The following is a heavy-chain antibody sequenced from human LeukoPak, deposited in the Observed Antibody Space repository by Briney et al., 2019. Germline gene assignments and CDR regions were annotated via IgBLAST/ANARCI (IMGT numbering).Heavy chain of an antibody. CDR1: GFAFNTAW. CDR2: ISGGGGST. J-gene: IGHJ4*02. D-gene: IGHD1-26*01. V-gene: IGHV3-23*01. Sequence: GGSLRLSCVASGFAFNTAWMIWVRQAPGKGLEWVSTISGGGGSTYYADSVKGRFTISRDNSKNTLYLQVNSLRAEDTAVYYCAKGGKWDVTPFDYWGQGTLVTVSS. CDR3: AKGGKWDVTPFDY.